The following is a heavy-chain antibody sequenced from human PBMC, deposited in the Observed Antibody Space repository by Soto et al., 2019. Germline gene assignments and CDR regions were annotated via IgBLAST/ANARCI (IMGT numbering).Heavy chain of an antibody. CDR1: GGSISSSSYY. V-gene: IGHV4-39*01. J-gene: IGHJ6*02. CDR3: ARLGIAVAGTYYYYGMDV. D-gene: IGHD6-19*01. CDR2: IYYSGST. Sequence: SETLSLTCTVSGGSISSSSYYWGWIRQPPGKGLEWIGSIYYSGSTYYNPSLKSRVTISVDTSKNQFSLKLSSVTAADTAVYYCARLGIAVAGTYYYYGMDVWGQGTTVTSP.